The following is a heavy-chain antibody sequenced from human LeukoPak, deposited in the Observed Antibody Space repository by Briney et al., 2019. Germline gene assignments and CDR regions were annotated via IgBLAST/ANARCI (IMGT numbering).Heavy chain of an antibody. CDR1: GGSVSRSPYY. CDR3: ARGFWSRYYDY. D-gene: IGHD2-8*02. Sequence: PSETLSLTCTVSGGSVSRSPYYWGWIRQPPGKGLEWIGNIYYSGSTSYNPSLKSRVTISVDSSKNQFSLRLSSVTAADTAVYYCARGFWSRYYDYWGQGTLVTVSS. CDR2: IYYSGST. V-gene: IGHV4-39*07. J-gene: IGHJ4*02.